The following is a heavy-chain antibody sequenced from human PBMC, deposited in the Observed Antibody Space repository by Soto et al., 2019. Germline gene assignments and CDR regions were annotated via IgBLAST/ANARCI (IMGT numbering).Heavy chain of an antibody. CDR1: GGSISSSNW. Sequence: QVQLQESGPGLVKPSGTLSLTCAVSGGSISSSNWWSWVRQPPGKGLEWIGEIYHSGSTNYNPSLTSRATISVDKSKNQSSLKLSSVTAADTAVYYCARDRPLSSMMGAFDIWGQGTMVTVSS. V-gene: IGHV4-4*02. CDR2: IYHSGST. D-gene: IGHD3-22*01. CDR3: ARDRPLSSMMGAFDI. J-gene: IGHJ3*02.